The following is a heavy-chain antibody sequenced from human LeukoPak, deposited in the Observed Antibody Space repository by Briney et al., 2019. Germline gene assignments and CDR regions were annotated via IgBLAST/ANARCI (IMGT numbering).Heavy chain of an antibody. CDR2: INSDGSST. Sequence: GGSLRLSCAASGFTFSSHWMHWVRQAPGKGLVWVSRINSDGSSTSYADSVKGRFTISRDNAKNTLYLQMNTLRAEDAAVYYCATGSAEYDYDTFDYWGQGTLVTVSS. V-gene: IGHV3-74*01. CDR1: GFTFSSHW. D-gene: IGHD3-9*01. CDR3: ATGSAEYDYDTFDY. J-gene: IGHJ4*02.